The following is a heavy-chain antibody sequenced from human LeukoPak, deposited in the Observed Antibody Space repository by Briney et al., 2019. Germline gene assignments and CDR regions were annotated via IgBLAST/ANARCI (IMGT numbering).Heavy chain of an antibody. CDR3: ARRRYYDGSGYLE. CDR1: GDSVSRSDSY. Sequence: SETLSLTCSVSGDSVSRSDSYWDWIRQPPRKGLEWIGTIYYSGRTYYSPSLKSRVTMSVDPSNNQFSLNLRSVTAADTAVYYCARRRYYDGSGYLEWGQGTLLSVFS. CDR2: IYYSGRT. D-gene: IGHD3-22*01. V-gene: IGHV4-39*01. J-gene: IGHJ1*01.